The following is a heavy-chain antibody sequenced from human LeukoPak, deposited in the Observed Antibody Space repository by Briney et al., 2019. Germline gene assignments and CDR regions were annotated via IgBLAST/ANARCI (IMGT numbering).Heavy chain of an antibody. J-gene: IGHJ4*02. CDR2: VYYSGST. CDR3: ASPKYAYSSSWYYFDY. D-gene: IGHD6-13*01. V-gene: IGHV4-39*01. CDR1: GGSLSSSNYY. Sequence: SETLSLTCTVSGGSLSSSNYYWAWIRHPPGKGLEWLGSVYYSGSTYYNPSLKSRVTISVDTSKNQLSLNLSSVTAADSAVYYCASPKYAYSSSWYYFDYWGQGTLVTVSS.